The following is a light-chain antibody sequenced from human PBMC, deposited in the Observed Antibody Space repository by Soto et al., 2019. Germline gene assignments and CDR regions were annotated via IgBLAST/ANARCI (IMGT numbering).Light chain of an antibody. CDR2: AAS. V-gene: IGKV1-39*01. J-gene: IGKJ4*01. CDR1: QSISSW. CDR3: QQSHSKPLT. Sequence: DIHMTHSPSTLSSSLVDRVTITCRASQSISSWLAWYQQKPGKAPTVLIHAASSLQSGVPSRFSGSGSGTDFFLTISSLQPEDFAVYYCQQSHSKPLTFGGGTKVDIK.